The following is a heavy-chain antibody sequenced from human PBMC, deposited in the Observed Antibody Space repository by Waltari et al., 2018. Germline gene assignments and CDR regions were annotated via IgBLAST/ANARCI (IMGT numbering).Heavy chain of an antibody. J-gene: IGHJ5*02. V-gene: IGHV4-59*01. CDR2: IYYSGST. D-gene: IGHD6-25*01. CDR3: ARGGRLHSWFDP. Sequence: QVQLQESGPGLVKPSETLSLTCTVSGGSISSYYWSWLRQPPGNGLEWIGYIYYSGSTNYNPSLKSRVTISVDTSKNQFSLKLSSVTAADTAVYYCARGGRLHSWFDPWGQGTLVTVSS. CDR1: GGSISSYY.